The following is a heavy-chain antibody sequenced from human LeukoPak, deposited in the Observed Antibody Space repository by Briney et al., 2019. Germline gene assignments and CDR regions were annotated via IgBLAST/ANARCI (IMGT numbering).Heavy chain of an antibody. V-gene: IGHV3-7*04. CDR3: ARGGYQLLWY. J-gene: IGHJ4*02. CDR2: IKKDGSEK. Sequence: GGSLRLSCAASGFTFSTYWMSWVRHAPEGGLEWVARIKKDGSEKSYVDSVKGRFTISRDNAKNSLYLQMNSLRAEDTAVYCCARGGYQLLWYWGQGTLVTVSS. D-gene: IGHD2-2*01. CDR1: GFTFSTYW.